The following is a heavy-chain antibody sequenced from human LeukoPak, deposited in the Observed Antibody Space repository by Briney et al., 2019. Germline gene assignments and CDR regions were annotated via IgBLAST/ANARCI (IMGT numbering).Heavy chain of an antibody. Sequence: SGTLSLTCAVSGGSISSSNWWSWVRQPPGKGLEWIGEVYHSGSTSYNPSLESRVTMSVDKSNNQFSLTLRSVTAADTAVYYCARDRGSGWDFDYWGQGTLVTVSS. CDR3: ARDRGSGWDFDY. V-gene: IGHV4-4*02. CDR1: GGSISSSNW. J-gene: IGHJ4*02. CDR2: VYHSGST. D-gene: IGHD6-19*01.